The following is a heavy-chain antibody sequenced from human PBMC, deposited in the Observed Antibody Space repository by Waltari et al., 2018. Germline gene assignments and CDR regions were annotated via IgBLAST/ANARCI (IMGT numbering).Heavy chain of an antibody. CDR2: INNGAVT. V-gene: IGHV4-34*02. CDR3: ARGGVPDYYGSGSPYRNWFDP. Sequence: QVQLKQWGAGTLKPSETLSLTCGVYGGSFSGYHWTWVRQPPGQGREWIGEINNGAVTNYSPSLKSRVAISVDASKKQFSLSVRSVTAADTAVYYCARGGVPDYYGSGSPYRNWFDPWGPGTLVTVSS. J-gene: IGHJ5*02. CDR1: GGSFSGYH. D-gene: IGHD3-10*01.